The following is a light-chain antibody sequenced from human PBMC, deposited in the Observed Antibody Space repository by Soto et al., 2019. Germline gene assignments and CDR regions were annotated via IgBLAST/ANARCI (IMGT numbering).Light chain of an antibody. J-gene: IGKJ3*01. CDR1: QTISNY. CDR2: AAS. V-gene: IGKV1-39*01. CDR3: QKTYSTPFT. Sequence: DIQMTQSPSSLSASVGDRVTITCRASQTISNYLNWYQEKPGRAPKLLIYAASNLQSGVPSRFSGSGSGTEFTLTITNLQPEDFATYYCQKTYSTPFTFGPGTNVHVK.